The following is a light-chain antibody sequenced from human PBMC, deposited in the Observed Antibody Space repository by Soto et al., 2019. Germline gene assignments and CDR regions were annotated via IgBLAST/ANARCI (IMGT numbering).Light chain of an antibody. CDR3: QRLDTYPFT. J-gene: IGKJ3*01. CDR2: GAS. V-gene: IGKV1-9*01. CDR1: QDISNY. Sequence: DVQLTQSPSFLSASVGDRVTITCRASQDISNYLAWYQQKPGKAPKLLISGASTLQSGVPPRFSGSVSGTEFTLPISSLQPEDFATFYCQRLDTYPFTFGPGTTVDL.